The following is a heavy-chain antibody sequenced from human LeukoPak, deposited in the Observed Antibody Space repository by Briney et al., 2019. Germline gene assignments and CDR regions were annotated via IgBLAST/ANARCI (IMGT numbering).Heavy chain of an antibody. CDR1: GGSINSRTYC. CDR2: FYHSGST. V-gene: IGHV4-39*07. Sequence: SETLSLTCTVSGGSINSRTYCWGWIRQPPGKGLEWIGSFYHSGSTYYNPSLKSRVTISVDTSKNQFSLKLSSVTAADTAVYYCARDPVAGTRAFDIWGQGTMVTVSS. D-gene: IGHD6-19*01. CDR3: ARDPVAGTRAFDI. J-gene: IGHJ3*02.